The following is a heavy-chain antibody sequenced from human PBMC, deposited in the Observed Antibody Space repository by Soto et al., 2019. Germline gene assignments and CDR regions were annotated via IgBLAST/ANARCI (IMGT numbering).Heavy chain of an antibody. D-gene: IGHD5-18*01. CDR1: GGAVSNYY. J-gene: IGHJ4*02. V-gene: IGHV4-59*02. CDR3: ARGFDSYGYYFDY. CDR2: IYYTGTH. Sequence: PSETLSLTCSVSGGAVSNYYWSWVRQHPGKRLEWIGYIYYTGTHDYNPSLRGRATISVDTSKGQFSLKLTSVTAADTAVYYCARGFDSYGYYFDYWGKGNMVTVSA.